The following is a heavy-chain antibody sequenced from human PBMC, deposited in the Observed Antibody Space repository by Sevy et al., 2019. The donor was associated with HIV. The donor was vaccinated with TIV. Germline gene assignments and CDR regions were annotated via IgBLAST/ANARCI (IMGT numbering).Heavy chain of an antibody. J-gene: IGHJ4*02. CDR1: GFNLENFW. CDR2: IRQDGSEI. V-gene: IGHV3-7*01. CDR3: VRAIQSDGSF. D-gene: IGHD6-19*01. Sequence: GGSLRLSCVASGFNLENFWMNWVRQAPGKGLEWVANIRQDGSEIYYVASVKGRFTISRDTARNLVYLQMNSLRVEDTALYYCVRAIQSDGSFWGQGALVTVSS.